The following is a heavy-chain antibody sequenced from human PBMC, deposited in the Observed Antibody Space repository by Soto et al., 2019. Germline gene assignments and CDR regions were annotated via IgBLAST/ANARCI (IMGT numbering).Heavy chain of an antibody. CDR3: ARDKKPPIHSSYRHSKAPYYYYGMDV. D-gene: IGHD3-16*02. J-gene: IGHJ6*02. CDR2: ISAYNGNT. Sequence: QVQLVQSGAEVKKPGASVKVSCKASGYTFTSYGISWVRQAPGQGLEWMGWISAYNGNTNYAQKLQGRVTMTTDTSTSTAYMELRSLRSDDTAVYYCARDKKPPIHSSYRHSKAPYYYYGMDVWGQGTTVTVSS. V-gene: IGHV1-18*04. CDR1: GYTFTSYG.